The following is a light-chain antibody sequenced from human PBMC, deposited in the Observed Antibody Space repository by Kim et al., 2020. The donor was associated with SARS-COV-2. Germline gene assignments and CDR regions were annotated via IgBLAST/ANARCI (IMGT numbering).Light chain of an antibody. CDR1: SSDVGGYTN. Sequence: QSSTISSTGTSSDVGGYTNVSWYKQHPGKAPKLMIYDVSNRPSGVSNRFSGSKSGNTASLTISGLQAEDEADYYCSSYTSSTTLFFGGGTQLTVL. V-gene: IGLV2-14*03. CDR2: DVS. CDR3: SSYTSSTTLF. J-gene: IGLJ2*01.